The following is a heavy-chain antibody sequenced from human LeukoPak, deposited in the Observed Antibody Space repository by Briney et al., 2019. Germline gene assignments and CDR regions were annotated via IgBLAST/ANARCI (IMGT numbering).Heavy chain of an antibody. J-gene: IGHJ3*02. CDR3: ASWGDDGFDI. CDR1: GFTFSSYG. Sequence: GGSLRLSCAASGFTFSSYGMHWVRQAPGKGLEWVAVIWYDGSNKYYADSVKGRFTISRDNSKNTLYLQMSSLRAEDTAMYYCASWGDDGFDIWGQGTMVTVSS. CDR2: IWYDGSNK. D-gene: IGHD3-16*01. V-gene: IGHV3-33*01.